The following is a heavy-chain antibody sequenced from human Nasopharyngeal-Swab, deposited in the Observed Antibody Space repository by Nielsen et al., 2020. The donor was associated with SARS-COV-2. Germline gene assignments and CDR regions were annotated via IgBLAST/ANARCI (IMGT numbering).Heavy chain of an antibody. CDR2: INWNGGST. CDR1: GFTFDDYG. D-gene: IGHD3-22*01. J-gene: IGHJ6*02. Sequence: GVLKISCAASGFTFDDYGMSWVRQAPGKGLEWVSGINWNGGSTGYADSVKGRFTISRDNAKNSLYLQMNSLRAEDTALYHCAREHYYDSSGYYYYGMDVWGQGTTVTVSS. V-gene: IGHV3-20*01. CDR3: AREHYYDSSGYYYYGMDV.